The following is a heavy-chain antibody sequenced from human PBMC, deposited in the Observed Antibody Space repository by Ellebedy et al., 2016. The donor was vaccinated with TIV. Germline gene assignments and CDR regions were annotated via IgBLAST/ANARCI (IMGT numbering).Heavy chain of an antibody. D-gene: IGHD3-3*01. CDR1: GDSINSGDYY. V-gene: IGHV4-30-4*01. Sequence: SETLSLXXTVSGDSINSGDYYWSWIRQPPGKGLEWIGYIYYTGTTYYNPSLKGRITISVDTSKIHFSLRLRSVTAADTALYFCARETDFWSDSSYFDAWGQGILVAVSS. J-gene: IGHJ4*02. CDR2: IYYTGTT. CDR3: ARETDFWSDSSYFDA.